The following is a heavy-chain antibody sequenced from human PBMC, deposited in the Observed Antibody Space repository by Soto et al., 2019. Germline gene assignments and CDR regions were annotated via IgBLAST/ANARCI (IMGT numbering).Heavy chain of an antibody. CDR3: AKGGTIEGVGVMDV. D-gene: IGHD2-8*01. CDR2: ISGSGDGT. CDR1: GFTFNTYG. Sequence: VQLLESGGGLVQPGGSLRLSCAASGFTFNTYGMRWVRQAPGKGLEWVSGISGSGDGTFYADSVKGRFTISRDNSKHTLYLQMNSLRAEDTAVYFCAKGGTIEGVGVMDVWGKGTTVTVSS. V-gene: IGHV3-23*01. J-gene: IGHJ6*03.